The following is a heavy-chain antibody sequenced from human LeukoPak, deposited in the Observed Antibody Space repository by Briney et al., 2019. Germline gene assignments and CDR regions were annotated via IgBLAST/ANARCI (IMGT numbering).Heavy chain of an antibody. CDR3: ARGIAVAYGDY. V-gene: IGHV3-23*01. J-gene: IGHJ4*02. CDR1: GFTFSSFG. D-gene: IGHD6-19*01. CDR2: ISGSGGRT. Sequence: GGSLRLSCAASGFTFSSFGMSWVRQAPGKGLEWVSSISGSGGRTYYTDSVKGRFTISRDNAKNSLYLQMNSLRAEDTAVYYCARGIAVAYGDYWGQGTLVTVSS.